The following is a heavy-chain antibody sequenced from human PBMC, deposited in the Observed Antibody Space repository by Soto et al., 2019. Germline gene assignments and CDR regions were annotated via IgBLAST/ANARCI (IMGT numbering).Heavy chain of an antibody. CDR1: GGSISSGGYS. Sequence: QLQLQESGSGLVKPSQTLSLTCAVSGGSISSGGYSWSWIRQPPGKGLEWIGYIYHSGSTYYNPYLKMRATTSVNRSKNQSTLKLSTATAANAAGYYCARGGIAAAGTGAEGIAVAGTRDNWFDPWGQGTLVTVSS. J-gene: IGHJ5*02. V-gene: IGHV4-30-2*01. D-gene: IGHD6-19*01. CDR3: ARGGIAAAGTGAEGIAVAGTRDNWFDP. CDR2: IYHSGST.